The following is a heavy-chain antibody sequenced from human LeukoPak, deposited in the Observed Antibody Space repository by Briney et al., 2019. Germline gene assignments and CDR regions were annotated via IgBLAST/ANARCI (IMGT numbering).Heavy chain of an antibody. V-gene: IGHV1-2*02. CDR2: INPNSGGT. J-gene: IGHJ4*02. CDR3: ARVEMATIRAFDY. D-gene: IGHD5-24*01. Sequence: ASVTVSCKASGYTFTGYYMHWVRQAPGQGLEWMGWINPNSGGTNYAQKFQGRVTMTRDTSISTAYMEPSRLRSDDTAVYYCARVEMATIRAFDYWGQGTLVTVSS. CDR1: GYTFTGYY.